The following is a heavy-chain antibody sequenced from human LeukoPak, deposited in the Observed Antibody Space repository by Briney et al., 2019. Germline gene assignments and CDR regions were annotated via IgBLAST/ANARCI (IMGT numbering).Heavy chain of an antibody. D-gene: IGHD4/OR15-4a*01. V-gene: IGHV3-30*03. CDR1: GFTFSSYG. J-gene: IGHJ4*02. CDR3: ARRAGAYSHPYDY. Sequence: GGSLRLSCAASGFTFSSYGMHWVRQAPGKGLEWVASISEDGHNIHYVDSVRGRFTISRDNSKNTLYLQMNSLRAEDTAVYYCARRAGAYSHPYDYWGQGTLVTVSS. CDR2: ISEDGHNI.